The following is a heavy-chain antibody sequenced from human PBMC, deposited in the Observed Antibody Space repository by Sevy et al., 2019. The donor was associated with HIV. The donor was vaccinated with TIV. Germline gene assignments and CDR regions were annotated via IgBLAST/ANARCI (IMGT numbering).Heavy chain of an antibody. Sequence: GGSLRLSCAASGFTFDDYAMHLVRQAPGKGLEWVSGISWNSGSIGYADSVKGRFTISRDNAKNSLYLQMNSLRAEDTALYYCAKDLGSSKGDRYYYYGMDVWGQGTTVTVSS. J-gene: IGHJ6*02. V-gene: IGHV3-9*01. D-gene: IGHD6-6*01. CDR1: GFTFDDYA. CDR2: ISWNSGSI. CDR3: AKDLGSSKGDRYYYYGMDV.